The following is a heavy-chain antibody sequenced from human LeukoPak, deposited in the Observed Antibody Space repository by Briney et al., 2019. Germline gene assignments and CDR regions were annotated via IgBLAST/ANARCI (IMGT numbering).Heavy chain of an antibody. CDR2: TFSSGTT. CDR3: ATDYGSGTYYNDNP. Sequence: GGSLRLSCAASGFTVSNSYMSWVRQAPGKGLEWVSVTFSSGTTFYADSVKGRFTISRDNSENTLYLQMNSLRADDTAVYYCATDYGSGTYYNDNPWGQGTLVTVSS. D-gene: IGHD3-10*01. V-gene: IGHV3-53*01. J-gene: IGHJ5*02. CDR1: GFTVSNSY.